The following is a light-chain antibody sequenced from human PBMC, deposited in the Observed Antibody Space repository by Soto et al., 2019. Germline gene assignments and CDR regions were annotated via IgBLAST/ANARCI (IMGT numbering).Light chain of an antibody. J-gene: IGKJ5*01. CDR2: WAS. CDR1: QSVLYSSNNKNH. CDR3: QQYYSNSIT. V-gene: IGKV4-1*01. Sequence: DILMTQSPDSLAVSLGERATINCKSSQSVLYSSNNKNHLAWYQQKPGQPPKLLIYWASTRESGVPDRFSGSGSGTDFTLTISSLQAEDVAVYYCQQYYSNSITFGQGTRLEI.